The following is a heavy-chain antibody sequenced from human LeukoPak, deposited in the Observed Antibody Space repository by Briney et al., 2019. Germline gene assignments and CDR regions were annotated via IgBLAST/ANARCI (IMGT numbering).Heavy chain of an antibody. J-gene: IGHJ4*02. D-gene: IGHD3-3*01. CDR2: IYYSGST. V-gene: IGHV4-39*01. CDR3: ARHGSRNYDFWSGSGFDY. CDR1: GGSISSSSYY. Sequence: PSETLSLTCTVSGGSISSSSYYWGWIRQPPGKGLEWIGSIYYSGSTYYNPSLKSRVTISVDTSKNQFSLKLSSVTAADTAVYYCARHGSRNYDFWSGSGFDYWGQGTLVTVSS.